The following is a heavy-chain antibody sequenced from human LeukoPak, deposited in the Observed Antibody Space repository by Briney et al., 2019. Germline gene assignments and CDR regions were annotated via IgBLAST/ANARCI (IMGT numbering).Heavy chain of an antibody. CDR2: ISGSGGST. J-gene: IGHJ3*02. CDR3: ARGGYSGYDSRAADAFDI. CDR1: GFTVSSSY. D-gene: IGHD5-12*01. Sequence: QPGGSLRLSCAASGFTVSSSYMNWVRQAPGKGWEWVSVISGSGGSTYYADSVKGRFTISRDNSKNTLYLQMNSLRAEDTAVYYCARGGYSGYDSRAADAFDIWGQGTMVTVSS. V-gene: IGHV3-53*01.